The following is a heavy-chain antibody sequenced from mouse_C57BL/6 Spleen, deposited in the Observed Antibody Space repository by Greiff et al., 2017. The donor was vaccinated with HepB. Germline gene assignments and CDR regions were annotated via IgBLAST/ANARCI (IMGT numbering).Heavy chain of an antibody. D-gene: IGHD1-1*01. CDR3: ARWDYGSSWIYYYAMDY. V-gene: IGHV1-26*01. CDR1: GYTFTDYY. CDR2: INPNNGGT. J-gene: IGHJ4*01. Sequence: EVKLQQSGPELVKPGASVKISCTASGYTFTDYYMNWVKQSHGKSLEWIGDINPNNGGTSYNQKFKGKATLTVDKSSSTAYMELRSLTSEDSAVYYCARWDYGSSWIYYYAMDYWGQGTSVTVSS.